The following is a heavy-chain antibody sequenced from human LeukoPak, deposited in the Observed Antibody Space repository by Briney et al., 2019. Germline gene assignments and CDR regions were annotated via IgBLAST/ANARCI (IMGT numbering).Heavy chain of an antibody. J-gene: IGHJ3*02. Sequence: SETLSLTCTISGGSIGSSYWSWIRQPPGKGLEWIGYIYYSGTTNYNPSLKSRVTISIDTPKNQFSLKLSSVTAADTAVYYCARDTPENHAFDIWGQGTMVTVSS. CDR3: ARDTPENHAFDI. V-gene: IGHV4-59*01. CDR2: IYYSGTT. CDR1: GGSIGSSY.